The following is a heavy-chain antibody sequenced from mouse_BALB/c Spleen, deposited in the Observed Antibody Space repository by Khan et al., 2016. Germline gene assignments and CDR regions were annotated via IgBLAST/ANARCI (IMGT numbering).Heavy chain of an antibody. Sequence: EVELVESGGGLVKPGGSLKLSCAASGFTFSSYTMSWVRQTPEKRLEWVVTISSGGSYTYYPDSVKGRFTISRDNAKNTLYLQRRSLKSEDTAMYYCTREGGYYAMDYWGQGTSVTVSS. J-gene: IGHJ4*01. CDR2: ISSGGSYT. CDR3: TREGGYYAMDY. V-gene: IGHV5-6-4*01. CDR1: GFTFSSYT.